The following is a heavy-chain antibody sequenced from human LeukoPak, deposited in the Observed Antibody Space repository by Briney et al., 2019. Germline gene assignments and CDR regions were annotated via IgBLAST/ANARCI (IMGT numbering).Heavy chain of an antibody. CDR1: GFTFSIYS. Sequence: GGSLRLSCATSGFTFSIYSMNWVRQAPGKGLEWVSFSSNSRSTKYYADSVKGRFTISSDNAKNTLYLQMNSLRAEDTDVYYCARANDYGAPYFDYWGQGTLVTVSS. V-gene: IGHV3-48*04. CDR2: SSNSRSTK. D-gene: IGHD4-17*01. J-gene: IGHJ4*02. CDR3: ARANDYGAPYFDY.